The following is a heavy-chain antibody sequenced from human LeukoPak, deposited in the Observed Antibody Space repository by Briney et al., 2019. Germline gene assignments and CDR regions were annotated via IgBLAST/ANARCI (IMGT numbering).Heavy chain of an antibody. CDR2: IYTSGST. V-gene: IGHV4-38-2*01. D-gene: IGHD3-3*01. CDR1: GYSISSGYY. J-gene: IGHJ4*02. Sequence: SETLSLTCAVSGYSISSGYYWGWIRQPPGKGLEWIGRIYTSGSTNYNPSLKSRVTMSVDTSKNQFSLKLSSVTAADTAVYYCARVGLGSFGVVIRYYFDYWGQGTLVTVSS. CDR3: ARVGLGSFGVVIRYYFDY.